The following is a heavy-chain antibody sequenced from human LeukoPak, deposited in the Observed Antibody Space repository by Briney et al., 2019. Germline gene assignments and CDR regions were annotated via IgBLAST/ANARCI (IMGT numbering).Heavy chain of an antibody. J-gene: IGHJ4*02. Sequence: KAGGSLRLSCAASGFTFSDYYMSWIRQAPGKGLEWVSYISGSGSTIYYADSVKGRFTISRDNAKNSLYLQMNSLRAEDTAVYYCARDKLRGYSYYLGEVDYWGQGTLVTVSS. CDR1: GFTFSDYY. D-gene: IGHD5-18*01. CDR3: ARDKLRGYSYYLGEVDY. V-gene: IGHV3-11*01. CDR2: ISGSGSTI.